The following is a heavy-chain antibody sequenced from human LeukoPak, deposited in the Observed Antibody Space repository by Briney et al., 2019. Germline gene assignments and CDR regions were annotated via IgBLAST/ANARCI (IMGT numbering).Heavy chain of an antibody. Sequence: SQTLSLTCAISGDSVSSNSAAWNWIRQSPSRGLEWLGRSYYRSKWYNDYAVSVKSRITINPDTSKNQFSLQLNSVTPEDTAVYYCARDVVGYCSGGSCYHFGYWGQGTLVTVSS. CDR2: SYYRSKWYN. CDR3: ARDVVGYCSGGSCYHFGY. CDR1: GDSVSSNSAA. J-gene: IGHJ4*02. D-gene: IGHD2-15*01. V-gene: IGHV6-1*01.